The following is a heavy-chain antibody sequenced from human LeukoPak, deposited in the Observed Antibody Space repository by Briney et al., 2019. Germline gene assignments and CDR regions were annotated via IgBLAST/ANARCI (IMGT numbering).Heavy chain of an antibody. CDR1: GFTFSSYA. D-gene: IGHD3-22*01. V-gene: IGHV3-30-3*01. CDR2: ISYDGSNK. Sequence: GGSLRLSCAASGFTFSSYAMHWVRQAPGKGLEWVAVISYDGSNKYYADSVKGRFTISRDNSKNTLYLQMNSLRAEDTAVYYCARFPDYYDSSGYSYYFDYWGQGTLVTVSS. CDR3: ARFPDYYDSSGYSYYFDY. J-gene: IGHJ4*02.